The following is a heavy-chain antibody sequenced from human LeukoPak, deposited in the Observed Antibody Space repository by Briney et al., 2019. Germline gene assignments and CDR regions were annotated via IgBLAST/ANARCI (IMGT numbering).Heavy chain of an antibody. J-gene: IGHJ3*02. D-gene: IGHD3-9*01. Sequence: GGSLRLSCAASGFTFSSYAMSWVRQAPGKGLEWVSCISSSSSYIYYADSVKGRFTISRDNAKNSLYLQMNSLRAEDTAVYYCAFRFLTGYHTDAFDIWGQGTMVTVSS. CDR1: GFTFSSYA. V-gene: IGHV3-21*01. CDR2: ISSSSSYI. CDR3: AFRFLTGYHTDAFDI.